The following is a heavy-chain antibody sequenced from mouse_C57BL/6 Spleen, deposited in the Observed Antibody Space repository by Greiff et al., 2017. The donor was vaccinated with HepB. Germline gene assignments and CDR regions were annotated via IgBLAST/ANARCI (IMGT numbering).Heavy chain of an antibody. D-gene: IGHD4-1*01. V-gene: IGHV1-82*01. Sequence: VQLQQSGPELVKPGASVKISCKASGYAFSSSWMNWVKQRPGKGLEWIGRIYPGDGDTNYNGKFKGKATLTADKSSSTAYMQLSSLTSEDSAVYFCARMANWAWFAYWGQGTLVTVSA. CDR2: IYPGDGDT. CDR3: ARMANWAWFAY. CDR1: GYAFSSSW. J-gene: IGHJ3*01.